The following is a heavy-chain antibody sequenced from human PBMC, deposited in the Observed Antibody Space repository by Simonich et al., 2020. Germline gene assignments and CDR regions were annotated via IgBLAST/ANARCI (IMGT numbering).Heavy chain of an antibody. CDR2: INPHSGGT. D-gene: IGHD7-27*01. J-gene: IGHJ6*03. Sequence: QVQLVQSGAEVKKPGASVKVSCKASGDTFTGYYMHWVRQAPGQGVEGLEWINPHSGGTRYAQKFQGGVTRTRDTSISTAYMELSRLRSDDTAVYYCARGALTGDYYYMDVWGKGTTVTVSS. V-gene: IGHV1-2*02. CDR1: GDTFTGYY. CDR3: ARGALTGDYYYMDV.